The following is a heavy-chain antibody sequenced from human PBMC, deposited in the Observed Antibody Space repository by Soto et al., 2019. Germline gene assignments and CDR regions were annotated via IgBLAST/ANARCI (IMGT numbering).Heavy chain of an antibody. V-gene: IGHV3-53*01. CDR1: GFSVSSNY. CDR3: TGDDYYASKMHGMDV. CDR2: FYTDCRR. D-gene: IGHD3-22*01. J-gene: IGHJ6*02. Sequence: EVQLVESGGGLIQPGGSLRLSCAASGFSVSSNYMSWVRQAPGKGLEWVSVFYTDCRRYYADSVKGRCTMSRDTSKDPLNLQMNSMRAEDAVVYYCTGDDYYASKMHGMDVWGQGTTVTVSS.